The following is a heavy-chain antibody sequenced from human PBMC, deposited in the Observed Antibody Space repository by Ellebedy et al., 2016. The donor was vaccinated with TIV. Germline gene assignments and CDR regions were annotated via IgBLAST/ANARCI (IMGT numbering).Heavy chain of an antibody. CDR2: ISYTGGSQ. V-gene: IGHV3-30-3*01. J-gene: IGHJ6*02. CDR3: ARRVKTSVARGYYYYGMDV. Sequence: GGSLRLSCAASGFTFSTYYMHWVRQAPGKGLEWVATISYTGGSQNYADSVKGRFTISRDNSKSTLYLQMNSLRAEDTAVYYCARRVKTSVARGYYYYGMDVWGQGTTVTVSS. D-gene: IGHD4-11*01. CDR1: GFTFSTYY.